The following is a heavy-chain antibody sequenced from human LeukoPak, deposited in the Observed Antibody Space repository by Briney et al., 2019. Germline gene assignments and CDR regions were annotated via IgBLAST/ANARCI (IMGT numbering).Heavy chain of an antibody. V-gene: IGHV1-69*04. Sequence: VASVNVSCKASGGTFSSYAISWVRQAPGQGLEWMGRIIPILGIANYAQKFQGRVTITADKSTSTAYMELSSLRSEDTAVYYCARLYYYGSGSYYNVPPSFDYWGQGTLVTVSS. D-gene: IGHD3-10*01. CDR3: ARLYYYGSGSYYNVPPSFDY. J-gene: IGHJ4*02. CDR1: GGTFSSYA. CDR2: IIPILGIA.